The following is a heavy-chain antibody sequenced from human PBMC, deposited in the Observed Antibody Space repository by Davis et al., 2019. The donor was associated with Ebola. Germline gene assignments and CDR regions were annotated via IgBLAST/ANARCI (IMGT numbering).Heavy chain of an antibody. CDR3: TRDSGGGAIN. CDR2: IRSKAYGWTT. Sequence: PGGSLRLSCTASGFTFGAYAMSWVRQAPGKGLEWVGFIRSKAYGWTTESAASVKGRFTISRDDSKSIAYLQMNSLKTEDTAVYYCTRDSGGGAINWGQGTLVTVSS. V-gene: IGHV3-49*04. D-gene: IGHD1-26*01. J-gene: IGHJ4*02. CDR1: GFTFGAYA.